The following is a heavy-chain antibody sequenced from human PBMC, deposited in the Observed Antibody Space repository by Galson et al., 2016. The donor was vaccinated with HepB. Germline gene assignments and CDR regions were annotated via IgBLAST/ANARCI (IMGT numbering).Heavy chain of an antibody. V-gene: IGHV1-18*04. Sequence: SVKVSCKASGYTFNGYYIAWVRQAPGQGLAWVGWISAYSGKTNYAQNLQGRVTMTTDTSTSTAYMELRSLRSDGTAIYYCARDKHGSGWPPIFNYWGQGTLVTVSS. CDR2: ISAYSGKT. CDR3: ARDKHGSGWPPIFNY. J-gene: IGHJ4*02. CDR1: GYTFNGYY. D-gene: IGHD6-25*01.